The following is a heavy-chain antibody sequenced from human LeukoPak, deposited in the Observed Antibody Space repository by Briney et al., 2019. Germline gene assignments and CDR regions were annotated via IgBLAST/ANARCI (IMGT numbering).Heavy chain of an antibody. CDR3: ARLGLIAVAGLHTPGDY. Sequence: AGESLKISCKGSGYSFTSYWIGWVRQMPGKGLEWMGIIYPGDSDTRYSPSFQGQVTISADKSISTAYLQWSSLKASDTAMYYCARLGLIAVAGLHTPGDYWGQGTLVTVSS. V-gene: IGHV5-51*01. J-gene: IGHJ4*02. D-gene: IGHD6-19*01. CDR1: GYSFTSYW. CDR2: IYPGDSDT.